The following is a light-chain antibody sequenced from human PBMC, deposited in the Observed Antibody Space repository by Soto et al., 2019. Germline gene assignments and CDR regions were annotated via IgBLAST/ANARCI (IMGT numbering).Light chain of an antibody. CDR3: QQRSNWPPWT. J-gene: IGKJ1*01. CDR1: QSVSSY. CDR2: DAS. V-gene: IGKV3-11*01. Sequence: EIVLTQSPATLSLSPGERATLSCRASQSVSSYLAWYQQKPGQAPRLLIYDASNRVTGIPARFSGSGPGTDFTPTISSLEPEDFAVYYCQQRSNWPPWTFGQGTKVEIK.